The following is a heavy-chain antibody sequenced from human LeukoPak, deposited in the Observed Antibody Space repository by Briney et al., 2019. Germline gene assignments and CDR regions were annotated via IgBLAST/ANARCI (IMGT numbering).Heavy chain of an antibody. Sequence: PSETLSLTCAVYGGSFSGYYWSWIRQPPGKGLGWVGEINHSVNTNYYPSLKSRVTISVDTSKNQFSLELSPVAAADTAVYYCASRFRNWGNRKAYCFDYWGQGTVVTVSS. J-gene: IGHJ4*02. CDR3: ASRFRNWGNRKAYCFDY. D-gene: IGHD7-27*01. CDR1: GGSFSGYY. V-gene: IGHV4-34*01. CDR2: INHSVNT.